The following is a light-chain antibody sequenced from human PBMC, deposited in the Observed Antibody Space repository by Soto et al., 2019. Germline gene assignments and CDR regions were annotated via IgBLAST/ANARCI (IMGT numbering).Light chain of an antibody. Sequence: EIVMTQSPATLSVSPGERTTLSCRASQSVSSNLAWYQQKPGQAPRLLIYGASTRATGIPARFSGSGSGTEFPLTISSLQSEDFAVYYCQQYNNWPYTFCQGTKLEIK. V-gene: IGKV3-15*01. CDR2: GAS. CDR1: QSVSSN. J-gene: IGKJ2*01. CDR3: QQYNNWPYT.